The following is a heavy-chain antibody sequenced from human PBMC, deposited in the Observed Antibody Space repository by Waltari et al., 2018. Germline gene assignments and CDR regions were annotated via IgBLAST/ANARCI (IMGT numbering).Heavy chain of an antibody. D-gene: IGHD3-22*01. CDR2: IFYTGRTH. J-gene: IGHJ3*02. Sequence: QVQLVESGGGVVQPGRSLRLSCVASGFTVSAYGMNWVRQAPGKGLEWIGSIFYTGRTHYSPSLESRLTLSVDTSKKHFSLKLRSVTAEDTAVYYCARLDTSGLLGRRGAFDIWGPGTTVIVSS. CDR3: ARLDTSGLLGRRGAFDI. V-gene: IGHV3-33*01. CDR1: GFTVSAYG.